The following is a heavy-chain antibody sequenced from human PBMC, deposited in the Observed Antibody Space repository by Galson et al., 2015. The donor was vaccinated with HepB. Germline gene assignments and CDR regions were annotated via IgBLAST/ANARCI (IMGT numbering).Heavy chain of an antibody. V-gene: IGHV1-2*02. D-gene: IGHD1-26*01. J-gene: IGHJ6*02. Sequence: SVKVSCKASGYTFSGYYMHWVRQAPGQGLEWMGWINPNSGGTNYAQKFHDRVTMTRDTSISTAYMELSRLRSDDTALYYCARVIVGATFYYYGMDVWGQGTTVTVSS. CDR3: ARVIVGATFYYYGMDV. CDR2: INPNSGGT. CDR1: GYTFSGYY.